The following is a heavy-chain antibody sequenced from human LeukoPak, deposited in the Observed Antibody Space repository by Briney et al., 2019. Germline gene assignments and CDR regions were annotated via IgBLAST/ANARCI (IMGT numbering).Heavy chain of an antibody. V-gene: IGHV4-34*01. D-gene: IGHD3-9*01. J-gene: IGHJ4*02. CDR1: GGSFSGYS. CDR2: INHSGST. CDR3: ARGLGTYYDILTGYSIGY. Sequence: SETLSLTCAVYGGSFSGYSWSWIRQPPGKGLEWIGEINHSGSTKYNPSLKGRVTISVDTSKNQFSLKLSSVTAADTAVYYCARGLGTYYDILTGYSIGYWGQGTLVTVSS.